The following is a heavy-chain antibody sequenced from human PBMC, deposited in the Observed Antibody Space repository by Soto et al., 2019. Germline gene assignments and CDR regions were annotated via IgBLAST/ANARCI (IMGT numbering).Heavy chain of an antibody. V-gene: IGHV1-69*06. CDR1: GGTFSHST. Sequence: QVQLVQSGAEVKRPGSSVKVSCKASGGTFSHSTVAWVRQAPGHRPEWMGMIIPMFGSTNSAQKFRDRVTFSADTYTNTAYMELSSLRSEDTAVYYCATPSGLLGQYSALPADWGQGTLVTVSS. D-gene: IGHD5-12*01. J-gene: IGHJ4*02. CDR3: ATPSGLLGQYSALPAD. CDR2: IIPMFGST.